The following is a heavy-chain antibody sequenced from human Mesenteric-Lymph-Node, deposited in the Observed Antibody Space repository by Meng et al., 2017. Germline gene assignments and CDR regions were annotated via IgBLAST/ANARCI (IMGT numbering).Heavy chain of an antibody. Sequence: ASVKVSCKASGYTFTGYYMHWVRQAPGQGLEWMGRINPNSGGTNYAQKFQGRVTMTRDTSISTAYMELSRLRSDDTAVYYCARDKVSGSGYYDAFDIWGQGTMVTVSS. V-gene: IGHV1-2*06. CDR3: ARDKVSGSGYYDAFDI. J-gene: IGHJ3*02. CDR1: GYTFTGYY. D-gene: IGHD3-22*01. CDR2: INPNSGGT.